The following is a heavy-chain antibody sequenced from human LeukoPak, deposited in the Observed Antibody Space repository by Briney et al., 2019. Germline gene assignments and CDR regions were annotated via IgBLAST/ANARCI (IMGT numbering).Heavy chain of an antibody. CDR1: GYTFTSYY. J-gene: IGHJ3*02. Sequence: ASVKVSCKASGYTFTSYYMHWVRQAPGQGLEWVGWISAYNGNTNYEQKLQGRVTMTRDTSTSTAYMELRSLRSDDTAVYYCARGIDSASPPLGTFEIWGQGTMVTVSS. D-gene: IGHD1-26*01. CDR2: ISAYNGNT. CDR3: ARGIDSASPPLGTFEI. V-gene: IGHV1-18*04.